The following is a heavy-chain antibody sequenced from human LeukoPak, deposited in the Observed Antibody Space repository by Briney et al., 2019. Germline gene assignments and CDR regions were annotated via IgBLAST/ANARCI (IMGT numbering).Heavy chain of an antibody. D-gene: IGHD2-15*01. Sequence: GGSLRLSCAASGFNFRGYGMHWVRQAPGKGLEWVTFIHYDGRNQYYADSVKGRFTISRDNSKNTLYLQMNSLRAEDTAVYYCARSSCSGGSCYLVDYWGQGTLVTVSS. CDR3: ARSSCSGGSCYLVDY. J-gene: IGHJ4*02. V-gene: IGHV3-30*02. CDR2: IHYDGRNQ. CDR1: GFNFRGYG.